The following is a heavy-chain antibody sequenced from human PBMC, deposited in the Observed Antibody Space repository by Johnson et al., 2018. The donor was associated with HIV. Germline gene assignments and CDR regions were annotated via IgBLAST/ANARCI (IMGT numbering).Heavy chain of an antibody. CDR3: AKAGQLVAATSAFDI. Sequence: QVQVVESGGGVVQPGRSLRLSCAASGFTFSSYAMHWVRQAPGKGLEWVAVISYDGSNKYYADSLKGRFTISRDNSKNTLYLQMNSLRCEDTAVYYCAKAGQLVAATSAFDIWGQGTMVTVSS. CDR2: ISYDGSNK. J-gene: IGHJ3*02. D-gene: IGHD2-15*01. CDR1: GFTFSSYA. V-gene: IGHV3-30*18.